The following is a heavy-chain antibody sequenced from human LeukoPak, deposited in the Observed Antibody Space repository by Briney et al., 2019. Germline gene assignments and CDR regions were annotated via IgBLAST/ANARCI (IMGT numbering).Heavy chain of an antibody. J-gene: IGHJ1*01. CDR1: GFSFSNYA. V-gene: IGHV3-23*01. D-gene: IGHD4-17*01. CDR3: AKDPNGDYIGSFDFQR. Sequence: GGSLRLSCAGSGFSFSNYAMIWVRQAPGKGLEWVSAITGSGGNRFYAGSVKGRFTISRDNSRNTLYLQMDSLRGDDTAVYYCAKDPNGDYIGSFDFQRWGQGTQVTVSS. CDR2: ITGSGGNR.